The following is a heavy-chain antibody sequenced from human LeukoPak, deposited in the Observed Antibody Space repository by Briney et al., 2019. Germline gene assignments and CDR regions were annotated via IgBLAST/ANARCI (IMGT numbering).Heavy chain of an antibody. CDR2: ISSGSSII. CDR1: GFTFSHYS. CDR3: ARDKLNGDSRFDD. Sequence: GGSLRLSCAASGFTFSHYSMNWVRQAPGKGLEWVSYISSGSSIIYYADSVKGRFTISRDNAKISLYLQMNSLRDEDTAVYYCARDKLNGDSRFDDWGQGTLVTVSS. D-gene: IGHD4-17*01. V-gene: IGHV3-48*02. J-gene: IGHJ4*02.